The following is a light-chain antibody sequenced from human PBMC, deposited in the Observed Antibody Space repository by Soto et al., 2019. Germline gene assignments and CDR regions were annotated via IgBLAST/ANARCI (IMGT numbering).Light chain of an antibody. V-gene: IGKV3-15*01. J-gene: IGKJ4*01. Sequence: EIVMTQFPATLSVSPGERATLSCRASQSVRSNLAWYQQKPGQAPRLLIFAASTRATVIPARFRGSGSGTDFTLTISSLQSEDFAVYYCQQYNNWPPLTFGGGTKVDIK. CDR3: QQYNNWPPLT. CDR2: AAS. CDR1: QSVRSN.